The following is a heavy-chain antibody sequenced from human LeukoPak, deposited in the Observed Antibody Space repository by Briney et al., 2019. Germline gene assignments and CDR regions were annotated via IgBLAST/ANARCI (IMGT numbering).Heavy chain of an antibody. V-gene: IGHV3-23*01. Sequence: GGSLRLSCAASGLTFSSHWMHWVRQAPGKGLVWVSAISGSGGSTYYAESVKGRFTISRDNSKNTLSLQMNSLRAEDTAVYYCATLAAHYYGSAYGMDVRGQGTTVTVSS. CDR2: ISGSGGST. CDR3: ATLAAHYYGSAYGMDV. D-gene: IGHD3-10*01. CDR1: GLTFSSHW. J-gene: IGHJ6*02.